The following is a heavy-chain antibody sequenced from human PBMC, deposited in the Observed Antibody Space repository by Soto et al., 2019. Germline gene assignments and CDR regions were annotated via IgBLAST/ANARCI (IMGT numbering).Heavy chain of an antibody. CDR2: MNPNSGNT. Sequence: QVQLVQSGAEVKKPGASVKVSCKASGYTFTSYDINWVRQATGQGLEWMGWMNPNSGNTGYAQKFQGRVTMTRTTLIXXAYMELSSLRSEDTAVYYCASEGKDYYGGIVWFDPWGQGTLVTVSS. J-gene: IGHJ5*02. CDR1: GYTFTSYD. V-gene: IGHV1-8*01. CDR3: ASEGKDYYGGIVWFDP. D-gene: IGHD3-10*01.